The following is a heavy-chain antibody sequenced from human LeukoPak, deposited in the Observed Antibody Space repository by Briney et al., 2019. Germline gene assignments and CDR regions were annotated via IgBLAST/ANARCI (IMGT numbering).Heavy chain of an antibody. CDR1: GFTFSSFW. J-gene: IGHJ4*02. D-gene: IGHD1-1*01. CDR3: ARITTNGYFEY. V-gene: IGHV3-7*01. CDR2: IKYNESEK. Sequence: GGSLRLSCAASGFTFSSFWMGWVRQAPGKGLEWVASIKYNESEKHHVDSVKGRFTISRDNAKNSLYLQMNSLRAEDTAVYFCARITTNGYFEYWGQGTLVTVSS.